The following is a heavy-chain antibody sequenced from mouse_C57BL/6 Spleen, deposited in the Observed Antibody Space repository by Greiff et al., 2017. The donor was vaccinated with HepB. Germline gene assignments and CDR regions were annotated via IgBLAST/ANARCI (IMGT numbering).Heavy chain of an antibody. CDR1: GYTFTSYT. CDR3: AFYYDYAWFAY. CDR2: INPSSGYT. V-gene: IGHV1-4*01. Sequence: QVQLKESGAELARPGASVKMSCKASGYTFTSYTMHWVKQRPGQGLEWIGYINPSSGYTKYNQKFKDKATLTADKSSSTAYMQLSSLTSEDSAVYYCAFYYDYAWFAYWGQGTLVTVSA. J-gene: IGHJ3*01. D-gene: IGHD2-4*01.